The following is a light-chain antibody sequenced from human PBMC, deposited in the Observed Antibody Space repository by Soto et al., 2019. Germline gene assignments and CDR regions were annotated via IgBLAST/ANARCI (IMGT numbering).Light chain of an antibody. Sequence: EIVLTQSPGTLSLSPGESVTLSCRASQSVSSIYLAWYQQKPGQAPRIVIYATSSRATGIPDRFSGSGSGTDFTLTISRLEPEDFAVYYCQQYGNSPRYSFGQGTRLEI. CDR1: QSVSSIY. CDR3: QQYGNSPRYS. CDR2: ATS. J-gene: IGKJ2*03. V-gene: IGKV3-20*01.